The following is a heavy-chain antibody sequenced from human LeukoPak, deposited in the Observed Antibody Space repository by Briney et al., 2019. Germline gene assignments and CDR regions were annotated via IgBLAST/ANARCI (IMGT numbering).Heavy chain of an antibody. V-gene: IGHV4-34*01. D-gene: IGHD2-2*01. CDR3: ARVRGTSLRYYYYMDV. Sequence: SETLSLTCAVYGGSFSGYYWSWIRQPPGKGLEWIGEINHSGSTNYNPSPKSRVTISVDTSKNQFSLKLSSVTAADTAVYFCARVRGTSLRYYYYMDVWGRGTTVTVSS. J-gene: IGHJ6*03. CDR2: INHSGST. CDR1: GGSFSGYY.